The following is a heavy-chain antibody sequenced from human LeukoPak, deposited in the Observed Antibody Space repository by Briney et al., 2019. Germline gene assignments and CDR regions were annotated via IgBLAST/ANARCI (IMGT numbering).Heavy chain of an antibody. CDR2: FHNSGTS. J-gene: IGHJ4*02. V-gene: IGHV4-59*01. CDR3: TRGAGWLIDY. Sequence: SETLSLTCTVSDDSISDYYRGWIRQPPGKGLEWIGYFHNSGTSTYNPSLKSRVTISADTSKNQFALKLNSLTTADTAVYYCTRGAGWLIDYWGQGILVTVSS. CDR1: DDSISDYY. D-gene: IGHD3-16*01.